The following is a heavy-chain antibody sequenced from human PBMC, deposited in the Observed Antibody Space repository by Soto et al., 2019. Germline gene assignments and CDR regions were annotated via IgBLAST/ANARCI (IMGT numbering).Heavy chain of an antibody. CDR3: ARDFNSIFDDFADMRWIFDP. CDR2: VFTTGTT. V-gene: IGHV4-4*07. CDR1: CGSINNDY. Sequence: SETLPVTCSVTCGSINNDYWSWVRQSAGKGLEWIGRVFTTGTTDYNPSLKGRVTISVDTSKNQFSLSLRSVTAADTAIYYCARDFNSIFDDFADMRWIFDPWGQGTLVTVS. J-gene: IGHJ5*02. D-gene: IGHD3-3*02.